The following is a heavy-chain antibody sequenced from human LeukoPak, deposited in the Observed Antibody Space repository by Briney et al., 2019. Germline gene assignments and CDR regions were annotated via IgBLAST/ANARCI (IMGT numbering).Heavy chain of an antibody. D-gene: IGHD3-10*01. CDR2: ISGSGDRT. Sequence: TGGSLRLSCAASGFTFSSYAMSWVRQAPGKGLEWVSAISGSGDRTYYADSVKGRFTISRDNAKNTLYLQMNSLRAEDTAVYYCARVGSGSFSDYWGQGTLVTVSS. CDR3: ARVGSGSFSDY. J-gene: IGHJ4*02. V-gene: IGHV3-23*01. CDR1: GFTFSSYA.